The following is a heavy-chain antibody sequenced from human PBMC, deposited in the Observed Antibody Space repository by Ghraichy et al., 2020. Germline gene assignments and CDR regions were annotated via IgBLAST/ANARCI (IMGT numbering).Heavy chain of an antibody. D-gene: IGHD6-13*01. V-gene: IGHV3-23*01. Sequence: ESLNISCAASGFTFSSYAMSWVRQVPGKGLEWVSAIGGSGVGTYYAGSVRGRFTISRDNSRNTLFLQMNSLRAEDTAVYYCAKEPIAAAGTSVNYFDYWGQGTLVTVSS. CDR2: IGGSGVGT. CDR1: GFTFSSYA. CDR3: AKEPIAAAGTSVNYFDY. J-gene: IGHJ4*02.